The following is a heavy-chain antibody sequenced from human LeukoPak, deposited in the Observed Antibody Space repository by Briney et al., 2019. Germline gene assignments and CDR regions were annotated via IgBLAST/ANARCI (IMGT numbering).Heavy chain of an antibody. J-gene: IGHJ4*02. D-gene: IGHD3-10*01. CDR3: AKDRSSWFGEFPCDY. Sequence: GSLRLSCAASGFTFSSYGMHWVRQAPGKGLEWVAFIRYDGSNKYYADSVKGRFTISRDNSKNTLYLQMNSLRAEDTAVYYCAKDRSSWFGEFPCDYWGQGTLVTVSS. CDR2: IRYDGSNK. V-gene: IGHV3-30*02. CDR1: GFTFSSYG.